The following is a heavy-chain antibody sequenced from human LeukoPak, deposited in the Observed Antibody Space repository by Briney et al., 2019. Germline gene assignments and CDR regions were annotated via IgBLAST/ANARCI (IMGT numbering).Heavy chain of an antibody. Sequence: GGSLRLSCAASGFTFSTYAMSWVRQAPGKGLEWVSAVSLSGSNTFYADSVKGRFTISRDNSKNTLYLQMNSLRAEDTAVYYCARVRRGMAYYYGMDVWGQGTTVTVSS. CDR2: VSLSGSNT. J-gene: IGHJ6*02. CDR3: ARVRRGMAYYYGMDV. V-gene: IGHV3-23*01. D-gene: IGHD2-8*01. CDR1: GFTFSTYA.